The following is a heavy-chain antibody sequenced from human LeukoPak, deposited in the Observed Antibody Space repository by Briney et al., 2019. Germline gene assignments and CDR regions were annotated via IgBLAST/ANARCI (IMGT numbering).Heavy chain of an antibody. CDR3: ASWTPGNAFDI. J-gene: IGHJ3*02. CDR1: GYTFTSYA. D-gene: IGHD1-1*01. V-gene: IGHV1-8*02. CDR2: MNPNSGNT. Sequence: ASVKVSCKASGYTFTSYAMNWVRQPPGQGLEWMGWMNPNSGNTGYAQKFQGRVTMTRDTSTSTVYMELSSLRSEDTAVYYCASWTPGNAFDIWGQGTMVTVSS.